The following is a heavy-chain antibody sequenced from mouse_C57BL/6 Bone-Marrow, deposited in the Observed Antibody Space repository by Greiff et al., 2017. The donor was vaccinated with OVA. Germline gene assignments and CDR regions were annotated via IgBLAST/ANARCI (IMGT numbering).Heavy chain of an antibody. Sequence: QVQLQQSGAELVMPGASVKLSCKASGYTFTSYWMHWVKQRPGQGLEWIGEIDPSDSYTNYNQKFKGKSTLTVDKSSSTAYMQLSSLTSEDSAVYYCARWLLQVDYWGQGTTLTVSS. J-gene: IGHJ2*01. V-gene: IGHV1-69*01. CDR3: ARWLLQVDY. CDR1: GYTFTSYW. CDR2: IDPSDSYT. D-gene: IGHD2-3*01.